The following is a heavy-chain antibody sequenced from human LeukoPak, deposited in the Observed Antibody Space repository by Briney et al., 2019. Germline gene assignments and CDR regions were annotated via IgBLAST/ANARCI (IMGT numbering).Heavy chain of an antibody. CDR2: INHSGST. J-gene: IGHJ3*02. CDR3: ASLETALGHAFDI. V-gene: IGHV4-34*01. Sequence: TSETLSLTCAVYGGSFSGYYWSWIRQPPGKGLEWIGEINHSGSTNYNPSLKSRVTISVDTSMNQFSLKLSSVTAADTAVYYCASLETALGHAFDIWGQGTMVTVSS. CDR1: GGSFSGYY. D-gene: IGHD1-1*01.